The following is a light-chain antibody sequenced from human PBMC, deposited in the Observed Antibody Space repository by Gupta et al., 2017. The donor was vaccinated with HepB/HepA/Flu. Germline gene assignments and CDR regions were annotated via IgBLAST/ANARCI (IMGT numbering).Light chain of an antibody. CDR1: QSVSSN. J-gene: IGKJ4*01. Sequence: EIVMMQSPATLSVSPGERATLTCRASQSVSSNLAWYQQKPGQAPRLLIYDASTRATGIPARFSGSGSGTEFTLTISSLQSEDFAVYYCQQYNNWLTFGGGTKVEIK. V-gene: IGKV3-15*01. CDR3: QQYNNWLT. CDR2: DAS.